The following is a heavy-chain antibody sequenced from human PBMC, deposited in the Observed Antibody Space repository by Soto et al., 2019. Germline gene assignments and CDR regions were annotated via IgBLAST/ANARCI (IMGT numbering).Heavy chain of an antibody. CDR2: FNPMSGST. CDR1: GYIFINYY. CDR3: ARDLAAADC. Sequence: QVQLVQSGAEVKKPGASVKISCKTSGYIFINYYIHWVRQAPGQGLEWVALFNPMSGSTNYAQKLQGRGTVTSDTSTGTVYMELGSLISEDTAVYYCARDLAAADCWGQGTLVSVAS. V-gene: IGHV1-46*04. J-gene: IGHJ4*02. D-gene: IGHD6-13*01.